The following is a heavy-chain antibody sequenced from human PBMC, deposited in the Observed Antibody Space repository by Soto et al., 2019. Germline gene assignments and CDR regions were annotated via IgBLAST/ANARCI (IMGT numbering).Heavy chain of an antibody. J-gene: IGHJ5*02. CDR2: IYPGDSDI. CDR3: ARRGCSTTTCQNWVDH. D-gene: IGHD2-2*01. Sequence: GESLKISCKGSGYTLTRYWIGGGRQMPGKGLDWMGIIYPGDSDIRCSPAIQGQVGISADKSISTAYLQWSSLKASDTAMYYCARRGCSTTTCQNWVDHWGQGTLVTVSS. V-gene: IGHV5-51*01. CDR1: GYTLTRYW.